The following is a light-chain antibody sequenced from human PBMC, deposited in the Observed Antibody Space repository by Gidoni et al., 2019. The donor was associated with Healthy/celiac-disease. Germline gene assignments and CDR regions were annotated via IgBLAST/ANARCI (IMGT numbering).Light chain of an antibody. CDR1: ALPKQY. Sequence: SPGQTARITCSGDALPKQYAYWYQQKPGQAPVPVIYKDSERPSGIPERFSGSSSGTTVTLTISGVQAEDEADYYCQSADSSGTYVVFGGGTKLTVL. V-gene: IGLV3-25*03. CDR2: KDS. CDR3: QSADSSGTYVV. J-gene: IGLJ2*01.